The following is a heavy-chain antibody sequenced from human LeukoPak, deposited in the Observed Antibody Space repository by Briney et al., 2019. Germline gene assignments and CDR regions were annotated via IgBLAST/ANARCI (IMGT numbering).Heavy chain of an antibody. CDR2: FNPNSGGT. J-gene: IGHJ4*02. CDR1: GYTFTAYY. CDR3: AREYYFDNSGYYGVGDY. Sequence: ASVKVSCKASGYTFTAYYIHWVRQAPGQGLEWMGWFNPNSGGTNYAQEFQGRVTMTRDTSISTAYMELSRLRSDDTAVYYCAREYYFDNSGYYGVGDYWGQGTLVTVSS. V-gene: IGHV1-2*02. D-gene: IGHD3-22*01.